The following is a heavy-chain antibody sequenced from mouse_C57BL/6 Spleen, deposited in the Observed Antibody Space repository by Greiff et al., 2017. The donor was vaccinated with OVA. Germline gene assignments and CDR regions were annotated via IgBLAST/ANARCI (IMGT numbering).Heavy chain of an antibody. CDR3: ATTVAEYYFDY. CDR2: IYPGDGDT. CDR1: GYAFSSYW. J-gene: IGHJ2*01. V-gene: IGHV1-80*01. Sequence: VQLQQSGAELVKPGASVKISCKASGYAFSSYWMNWVKQRPGKGLEWIGQIYPGDGDTNYNGKFKGKATLTADKSSSTAYMQLSSLTSEDSAVYFCATTVAEYYFDYWGQGTTLTVSS. D-gene: IGHD1-1*01.